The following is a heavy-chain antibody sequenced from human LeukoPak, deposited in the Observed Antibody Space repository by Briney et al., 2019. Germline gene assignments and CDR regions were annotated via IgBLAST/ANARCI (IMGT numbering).Heavy chain of an antibody. CDR2: INPNSGGT. J-gene: IGHJ4*02. Sequence: ASVKVSCKASGYTFTGHYMHWVRQAPGQGLEWMGWINPNSGGTNYAQNFQGRVTMTRDTSISTAYMEESRLRSDDTAIYYCARGIYYYGSSGSTDFDYWGQGTLVTVSS. CDR1: GYTFTGHY. V-gene: IGHV1-2*02. D-gene: IGHD3-22*01. CDR3: ARGIYYYGSSGSTDFDY.